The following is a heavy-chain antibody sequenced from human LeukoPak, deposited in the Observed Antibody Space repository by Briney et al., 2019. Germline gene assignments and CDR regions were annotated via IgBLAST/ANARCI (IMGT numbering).Heavy chain of an antibody. V-gene: IGHV3-48*03. CDR2: ISTSGSTI. CDR1: GFIFSSYE. D-gene: IGHD6-19*01. Sequence: GGSLRLSCAASGFIFSSYEMNWVRQAPGKGLRWVSYISTSGSTIYYADSVKGRFTISRDNAKNSLYLQMNSLRAEDTAVYYCAREASGTGFDPWGQGTLVTVSS. CDR3: AREASGTGFDP. J-gene: IGHJ5*02.